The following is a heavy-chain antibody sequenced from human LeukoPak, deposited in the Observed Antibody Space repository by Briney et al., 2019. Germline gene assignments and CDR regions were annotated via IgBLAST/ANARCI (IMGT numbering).Heavy chain of an antibody. D-gene: IGHD2-2*01. Sequence: SETLSLTCTVSGGSISSYYWSWIRQPPGKGLEWIGYIYYSGSTNYNPSLKSRVTISVDTSKNQFSLKLSSVTAADTAVYYCARESLVPAGHHDAFDIWGQGTMVTVSS. CDR3: ARESLVPAGHHDAFDI. J-gene: IGHJ3*02. CDR1: GGSISSYY. CDR2: IYYSGST. V-gene: IGHV4-59*12.